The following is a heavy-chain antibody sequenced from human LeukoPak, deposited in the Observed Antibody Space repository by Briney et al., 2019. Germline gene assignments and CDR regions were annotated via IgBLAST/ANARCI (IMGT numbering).Heavy chain of an antibody. D-gene: IGHD6-19*01. CDR1: GYTFTGYY. CDR2: INPNSGGT. Sequence: ASVKVPCKASGYTFTGYYMHWVRQAPGQGLEWMGWINPNSGGTNYAQKFQGRVTMTRDTSISTAYMELSRLRSDDTAVYYCARTMVAGSNSGFDYWGQGTLVTVSS. V-gene: IGHV1-2*02. CDR3: ARTMVAGSNSGFDY. J-gene: IGHJ4*02.